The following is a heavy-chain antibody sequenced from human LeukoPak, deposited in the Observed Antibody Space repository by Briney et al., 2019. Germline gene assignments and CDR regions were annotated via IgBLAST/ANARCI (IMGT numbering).Heavy chain of an antibody. D-gene: IGHD1-1*01. CDR2: ISYDGSNK. J-gene: IGHJ6*02. V-gene: IGHV3-30-3*01. CDR3: AREKSSDDNGIDV. Sequence: GGSLRLSCAASGFTFSSYAMHWVRQAPGKGLEWVAVISYDGSNKYYADSVKGRFTISRDNSKNTLYLQMNSLRAEDTAVYYCAREKSSDDNGIDVWGQGTTVTVSS. CDR1: GFTFSSYA.